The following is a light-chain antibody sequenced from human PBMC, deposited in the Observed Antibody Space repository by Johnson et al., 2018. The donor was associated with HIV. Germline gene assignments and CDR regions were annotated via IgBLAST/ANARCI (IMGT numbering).Light chain of an antibody. Sequence: QSVLTQPPSVSSAPGQKVTISCSGSSSNIGNNYVSWYQQLPGTAPKLLIYDNNKRPSGIPDRFSGSKSGTSATLGITGLQTGDAADYYCGTWDSSLSAPDVFGTGTKVTVL. CDR3: GTWDSSLSAPDV. CDR1: SSNIGNNY. J-gene: IGLJ1*01. CDR2: DNN. V-gene: IGLV1-51*01.